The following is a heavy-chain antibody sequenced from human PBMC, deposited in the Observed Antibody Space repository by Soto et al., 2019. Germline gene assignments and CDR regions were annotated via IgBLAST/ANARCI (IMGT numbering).Heavy chain of an antibody. CDR1: GYSFTSYW. D-gene: IGHD4-17*01. Sequence: GESLKISCKGSGYSFTSYWIGWVRQMPGKGLEWMGIIYPGDSDTRYSPSFQGQVTISADKSISTANLQWSSLKASDTAMYYCARHLGHDYGDRQNDYYYYMDVWGKGTTVTVSS. CDR3: ARHLGHDYGDRQNDYYYYMDV. CDR2: IYPGDSDT. J-gene: IGHJ6*03. V-gene: IGHV5-51*01.